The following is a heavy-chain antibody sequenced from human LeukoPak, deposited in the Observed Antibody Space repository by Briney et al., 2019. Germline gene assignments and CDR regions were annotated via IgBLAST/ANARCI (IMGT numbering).Heavy chain of an antibody. CDR3: AKEVHYSGWYRNFDY. V-gene: IGHV3-9*01. CDR1: GFTFDDYA. CDR2: TSWNSGSI. D-gene: IGHD6-19*01. Sequence: GGSLRLSCAASGFTFDDYAMHWVRQAPGKGLEWVSGTSWNSGSIGYPDSVKGRFTISRDNAKNSLYLQMNSLRAEDTALYYCAKEVHYSGWYRNFDYWGQGTLVTVSS. J-gene: IGHJ4*02.